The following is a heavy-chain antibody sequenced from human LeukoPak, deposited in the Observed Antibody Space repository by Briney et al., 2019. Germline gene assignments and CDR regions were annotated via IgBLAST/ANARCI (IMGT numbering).Heavy chain of an antibody. Sequence: PSETLSLTCTVSGGSVSSGSYYWSWTRQPPGKGLEWIGYIYYSGSTNYNPSLKSRVTISVDTSKNQFSLKLSSVTAADTAVYYCARGVPKNYYYGMDVWGKGTTVTVSS. CDR2: IYYSGST. J-gene: IGHJ6*04. CDR3: ARGVPKNYYYGMDV. V-gene: IGHV4-61*01. CDR1: GGSVSSGSYY.